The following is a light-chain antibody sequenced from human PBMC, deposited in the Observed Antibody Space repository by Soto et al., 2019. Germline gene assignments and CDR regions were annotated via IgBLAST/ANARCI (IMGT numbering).Light chain of an antibody. CDR2: AAS. CDR3: QQSFTTASIT. J-gene: IGKJ5*01. Sequence: DIQMTQSPSSLSASVGDRVTITCRASQSISRNLNWSQHKPGKAPKLLIYAASSLQNGVPSRFRGGGSGTEFTLSINSLQPEDFGTYYCQQSFTTASITFGQGTRLEIK. CDR1: QSISRN. V-gene: IGKV1-39*01.